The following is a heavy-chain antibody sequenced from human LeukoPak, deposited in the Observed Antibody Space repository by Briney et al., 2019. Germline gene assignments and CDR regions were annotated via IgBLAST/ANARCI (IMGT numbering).Heavy chain of an antibody. V-gene: IGHV3-23*01. J-gene: IGHJ4*02. CDR3: AKEAGYCSTTTCYVDY. D-gene: IGHD2-2*03. Sequence: GGSLRLSCAASGFTFSSYAMSWVRQAPGKGPEWVSGISGSGGSTYYADSVKGRFTISRDNSKYTLYLQMNSLRAEDTVVYYCAKEAGYCSTTTCYVDYWGQGTLVTVSS. CDR1: GFTFSSYA. CDR2: ISGSGGST.